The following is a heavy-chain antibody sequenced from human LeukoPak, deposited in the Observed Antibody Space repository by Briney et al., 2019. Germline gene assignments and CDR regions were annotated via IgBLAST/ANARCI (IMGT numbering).Heavy chain of an antibody. CDR2: ISPSGNT. CDR1: GGSISGSSYY. J-gene: IGHJ4*02. CDR3: ARAPDWWQHLDF. Sequence: SETLSLTCIVSGGSISGSSYYWGWIRQTPGMGLEWIGTISPSGNTYNSPSLKSRVTISVDTSNNQFSLSLSSVTAADTAVYFCARAPDWWQHLDFRGLGSLVTVSS. V-gene: IGHV4-39*07. D-gene: IGHD2-15*01.